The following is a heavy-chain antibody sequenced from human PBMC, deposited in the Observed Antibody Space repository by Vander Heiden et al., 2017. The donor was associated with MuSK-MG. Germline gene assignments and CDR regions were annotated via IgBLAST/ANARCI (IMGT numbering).Heavy chain of an antibody. CDR1: GYTFTRYA. V-gene: IGHV1-3*01. J-gene: IGHJ4*02. D-gene: IGHD6-13*01. CDR3: ARANWYSSSWYDQETAPDY. CDR2: INAGNGNT. Sequence: QVQLVQSGAEVKKPGASVKVSCKASGYTFTRYAMHWVRQAPGQRLEWMGWINAGNGNTKYSQKFQGRVTITRDTSASTAYMELSSLRSEDTAVYYCARANWYSSSWYDQETAPDYWGQGTLVTVSS.